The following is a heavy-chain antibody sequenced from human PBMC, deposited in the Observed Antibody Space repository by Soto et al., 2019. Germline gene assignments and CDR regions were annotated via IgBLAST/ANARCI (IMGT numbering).Heavy chain of an antibody. V-gene: IGHV5-10-1*01. CDR2: INPSDSYT. D-gene: IGHD6-19*01. CDR1: GYSFTSYW. Sequence: GESLKISCKGSGYSFTSYWITWVRQMPGKGLEWMGRINPSDSYTNYSPSFQGHVTISADKSISTAYLQWSSLKASDTAMYYCARRDGYSSGWYDNWFDPWGQGTLVTVS. CDR3: ARRDGYSSGWYDNWFDP. J-gene: IGHJ5*02.